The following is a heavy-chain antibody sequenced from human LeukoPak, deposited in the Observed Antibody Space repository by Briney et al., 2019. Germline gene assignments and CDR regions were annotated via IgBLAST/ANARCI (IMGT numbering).Heavy chain of an antibody. CDR3: ARESVSAFDI. CDR2: IYYSGST. J-gene: IGHJ3*02. V-gene: IGHV4-59*01. D-gene: IGHD5/OR15-5a*01. Sequence: PSETLSLTCTVSGGSISSYYWSWIRQPPGKGLEWIGYIYYSGSTNYNPSLKSRVTISVDTSKNQFSLKLSSVTAADTAVYYCARESVSAFDIWGQGKMVTVSS. CDR1: GGSISSYY.